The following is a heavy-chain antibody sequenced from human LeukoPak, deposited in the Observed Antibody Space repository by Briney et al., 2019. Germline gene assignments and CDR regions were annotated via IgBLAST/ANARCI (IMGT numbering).Heavy chain of an antibody. V-gene: IGHV4-39*01. CDR3: ARQVRPYYYMDV. CDR1: GASISSSTDY. Sequence: SETLSLTCTVSGASISSSTDYWGWIRQPPGKGLEWIANIYYSGSTYYNPSLKSRVTISVDTSKNQFSLKLSSVTAADTAVYYCARQVRPYYYMDVWGKGTTVTISS. CDR2: IYYSGST. J-gene: IGHJ6*03. D-gene: IGHD6-6*01.